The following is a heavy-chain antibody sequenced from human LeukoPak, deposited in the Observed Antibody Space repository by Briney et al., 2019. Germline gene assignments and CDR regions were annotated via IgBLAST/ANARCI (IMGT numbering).Heavy chain of an antibody. V-gene: IGHV4-30-4*01. CDR1: GGSISSGDYY. CDR2: IYYSGST. Sequence: PQTLSFTCTVSGGSISSGDYYWSWIRQPPGKGLEWIGYIYYSGSTYYNPSLKSRVTISVDTSKNQFSLKLSSVTAADTAVYYCARSSFSYFDYWGQGTLVTVSS. CDR3: ARSSFSYFDY. J-gene: IGHJ4*02.